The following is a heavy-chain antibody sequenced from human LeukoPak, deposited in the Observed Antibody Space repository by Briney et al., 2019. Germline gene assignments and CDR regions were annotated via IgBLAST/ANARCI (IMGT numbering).Heavy chain of an antibody. CDR1: GYTFTSYG. CDR3: ARVGHVRGVIRGQYYFDY. D-gene: IGHD3-10*01. V-gene: IGHV1-18*01. CDR2: IGAYNGNT. J-gene: IGHJ4*02. Sequence: ASVKVSCKASGYTFTSYGISWVRQAPGQGLEWMGWIGAYNGNTNYAQKLQGRVTMTTDTSTSTAYMELRSLRSDDTAVYYCARVGHVRGVIRGQYYFDYWGQGTLVTVSS.